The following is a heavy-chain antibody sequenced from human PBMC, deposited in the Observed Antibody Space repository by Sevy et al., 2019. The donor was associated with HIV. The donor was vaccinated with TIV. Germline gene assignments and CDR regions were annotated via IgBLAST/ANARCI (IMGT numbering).Heavy chain of an antibody. CDR2: INEDGTEK. V-gene: IGHV3-7*01. D-gene: IGHD2-2*01. J-gene: IGHJ6*02. CDR1: GFTFSTYW. CDR3: ARDNATVSRRGLRYYYYGTDV. Sequence: GGSLRLSCAASGFTFSTYWMSWFRQAPGKGLEWVVNINEDGTEKFYVDSVKGRFTMSRDNAKNSLYLQMNSMRAEDAAVYYCARDNATVSRRGLRYYYYGTDVWGQGTTVTVSS.